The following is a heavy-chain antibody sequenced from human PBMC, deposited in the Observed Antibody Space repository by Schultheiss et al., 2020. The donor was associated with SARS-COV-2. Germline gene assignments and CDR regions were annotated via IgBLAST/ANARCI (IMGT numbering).Heavy chain of an antibody. J-gene: IGHJ4*02. CDR2: ISSSSSTI. CDR1: GFTFSSYS. Sequence: GGSLRLSCAASGFTFSSYSMNWVRQAPGKGLEWVSYISSSSSTIYYADSVKGRFTISRDNAKNSLYLQMNSLRDEETAVYYCARGGPGFWSGYRTPFDYWGQGTLVTVSS. V-gene: IGHV3-48*02. CDR3: ARGGPGFWSGYRTPFDY. D-gene: IGHD3-3*01.